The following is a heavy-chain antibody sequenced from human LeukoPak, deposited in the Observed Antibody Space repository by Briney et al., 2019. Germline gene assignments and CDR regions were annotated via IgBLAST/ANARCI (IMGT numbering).Heavy chain of an antibody. CDR1: GFTFSSYA. CDR3: ARDENYYGSGSYGY. Sequence: PGGSLRLSCAASGFTFSSYAMSWVRQAPGKGLEWVSGISGSGGSTYYADSVKGRFTISRDNSKNTLYLQMNSLRAEDTAVYYCARDENYYGSGSYGYWGQGTLVTVSS. D-gene: IGHD3-10*01. V-gene: IGHV3-23*01. J-gene: IGHJ4*02. CDR2: ISGSGGST.